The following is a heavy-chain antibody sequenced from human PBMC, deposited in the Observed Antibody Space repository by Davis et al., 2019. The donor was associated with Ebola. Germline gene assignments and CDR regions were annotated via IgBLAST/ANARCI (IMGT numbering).Heavy chain of an antibody. V-gene: IGHV5-10-1*01. CDR3: ARQDY. CDR1: GYIFTTYW. CDR2: IDPADLQI. Sequence: PGGSLRLSCKISGYIFTTYWINWVRQVPGKGLQWMGMIDPADLQINYSPTFQDHVTISIDKSIGTAYLEWSSLRASDSAIYFCARQDYWGQGTLVTVSA. J-gene: IGHJ4*02.